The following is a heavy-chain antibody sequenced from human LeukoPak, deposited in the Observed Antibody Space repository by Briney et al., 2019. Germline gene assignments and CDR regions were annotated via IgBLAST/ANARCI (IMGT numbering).Heavy chain of an antibody. CDR3: ARGYSGYDWFDP. D-gene: IGHD5-12*01. V-gene: IGHV4-59*01. CDR1: GGSISTYY. J-gene: IGHJ5*02. CDR2: IYYSGST. Sequence: SETLSLTCTVSGGSISTYYWSWIRQPPGKGLEWIGYIYYSGSTNYNPSLKSRVTISVDTSKNQFSLKLSSVTAADTAVYYCARGYSGYDWFDPWGQGTLVTVSS.